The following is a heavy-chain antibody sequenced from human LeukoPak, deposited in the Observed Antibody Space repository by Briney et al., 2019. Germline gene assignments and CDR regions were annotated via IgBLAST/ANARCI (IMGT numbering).Heavy chain of an antibody. CDR3: AKVTNYYDSGDY. D-gene: IGHD3-22*01. CDR2: ISGSGGST. Sequence: GGSLILSCAASGFTFSSYAMSWVRQAPGKGLEWVSAISGSGGSTYYADSVKGRFTISRDNSKNTLYLQMNSLRAEDTAVYYCAKVTNYYDSGDYWGQGTLVTVSS. V-gene: IGHV3-23*01. J-gene: IGHJ4*02. CDR1: GFTFSSYA.